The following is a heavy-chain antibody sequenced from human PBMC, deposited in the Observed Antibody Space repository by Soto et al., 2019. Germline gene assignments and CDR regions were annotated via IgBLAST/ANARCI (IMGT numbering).Heavy chain of an antibody. J-gene: IGHJ6*02. CDR1: GFTFSSYA. V-gene: IGHV3-23*01. Sequence: EVQLLESGGGLVQPGGSLRLSCAASGFTFSSYAMSWVRQAPGKGLEWVSGISGSGGTTYYADSVRGRFTISRDTSKNTLYVQMTSLRAADTAVYYCAKAIVGTPAGGMAVWGQGTTVTVSS. CDR2: ISGSGGTT. CDR3: AKAIVGTPAGGMAV. D-gene: IGHD1-26*01.